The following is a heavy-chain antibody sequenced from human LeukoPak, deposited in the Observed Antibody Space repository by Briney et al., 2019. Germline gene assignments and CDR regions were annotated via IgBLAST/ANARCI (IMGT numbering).Heavy chain of an antibody. D-gene: IGHD6-19*01. Sequence: TGGSLRLSCAASGFTFSHYAMSWVRQAPGKGLEWVSIITFDGGNTYYSSVKGRFTISRDNSKNTLYLQMSSLGVEDTAVYYCTRTHINGWCFDSWGQGTLVTVSS. V-gene: IGHV3-23*01. CDR3: TRTHINGWCFDS. J-gene: IGHJ4*02. CDR1: GFTFSHYA. CDR2: ITFDGGNT.